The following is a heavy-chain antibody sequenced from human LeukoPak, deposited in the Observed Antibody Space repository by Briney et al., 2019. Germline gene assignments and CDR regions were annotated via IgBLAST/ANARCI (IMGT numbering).Heavy chain of an antibody. D-gene: IGHD7-27*01. CDR2: IKQDGSER. Sequence: GGSLRLSCVASGFTFSSYWMTWVRQAPGKGLEWVANIKQDGSERNYVDSVKGRFTISRDNAKNSLYLQMNSLRAEDTAVYYCARENWAPYYWGQGTLVTVSS. J-gene: IGHJ4*02. V-gene: IGHV3-7*01. CDR3: ARENWAPYY. CDR1: GFTFSSYW.